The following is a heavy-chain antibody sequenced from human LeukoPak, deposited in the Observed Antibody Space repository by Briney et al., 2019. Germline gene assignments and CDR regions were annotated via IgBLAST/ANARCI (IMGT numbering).Heavy chain of an antibody. V-gene: IGHV3-7*01. J-gene: IGHJ4*02. CDR2: IKQDGSET. CDR1: GFTFSSNW. CDR3: AKYTGYYFDY. Sequence: GGSLRLSCAASGFTFSSNWMSWVRQAPGKGLEWLAKIKQDGSETCHMDSVKGRFTISRDNAKNSLYLQMNSLRAEDTAVYYCAKYTGYYFDYWGQVILVTVPS. D-gene: IGHD2-2*02.